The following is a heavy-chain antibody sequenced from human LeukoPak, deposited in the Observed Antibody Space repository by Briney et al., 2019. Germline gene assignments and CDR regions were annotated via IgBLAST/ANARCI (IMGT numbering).Heavy chain of an antibody. V-gene: IGHV1-18*01. CDR3: ARDFPHRSGYYTYYYGMDV. CDR1: GYTFTSYG. CDR2: ISAYNGNT. D-gene: IGHD3-3*01. J-gene: IGHJ6*02. Sequence: ASVKVSCKASGYTFTSYGISWVRQAPGQGLEWMGWISAYNGNTNYAQKLQGRVTMTTDTSTSTAYMELRSLRSDDTAVYYCARDFPHRSGYYTYYYGMDVWGQGTTVTVSS.